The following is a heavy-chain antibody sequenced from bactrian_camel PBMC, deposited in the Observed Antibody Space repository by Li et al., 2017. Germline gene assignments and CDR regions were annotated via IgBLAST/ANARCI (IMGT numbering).Heavy chain of an antibody. J-gene: IGHJ4*01. CDR2: IYTTGAKT. D-gene: IGHD2*01. Sequence: HVQLVESGGDSVQAGGSLKLSCTGSGFSYSTYCMGWFRQVVGKEREGVASIYTTGAKTIYADSVEGRFTISKDNAKNTLYLQMNSLTPEDTAMYYCAAGRRQVVAGTGTAYCSRKDYDFNYWGQGTQVTVS. V-gene: IGHV3S1*01. CDR1: GFSYSTYC. CDR3: AAGRRQVVAGTGTAYCSRKDYDFNY.